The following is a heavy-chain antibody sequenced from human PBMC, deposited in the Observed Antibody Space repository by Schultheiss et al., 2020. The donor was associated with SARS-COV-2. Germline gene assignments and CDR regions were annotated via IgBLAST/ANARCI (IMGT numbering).Heavy chain of an antibody. D-gene: IGHD6-13*01. V-gene: IGHV3-48*01. J-gene: IGHJ5*02. CDR3: ARDLEFSSSGANP. Sequence: GGSLRLSCAASGFTFSSYSMNWVRQAPGKGLEWVSYISSSSSTIYYADSLKGRFTISRDNSKNTLYLQMNSLRAEDTAVYYCARDLEFSSSGANPWGQGTLVTVSS. CDR2: ISSSSSTI. CDR1: GFTFSSYS.